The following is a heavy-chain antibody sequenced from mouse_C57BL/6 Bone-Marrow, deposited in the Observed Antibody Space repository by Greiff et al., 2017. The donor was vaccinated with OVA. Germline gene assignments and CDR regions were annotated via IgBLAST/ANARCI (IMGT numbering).Heavy chain of an antibody. CDR1: GFTFSDYG. Sequence: EVKLLESGGGLVQPGGSLKLSCAASGFTFSDYGMAWVRQAQRTGPEWVAFLSNLAYSIYYADTVTGRFTISRESAKNTLYLEMSSLMSEDTARYYCAKHECYGSSSYAMDYWGQGTSVTVSS. D-gene: IGHD1-1*01. CDR3: AKHECYGSSSYAMDY. J-gene: IGHJ4*01. CDR2: LSNLAYSI. V-gene: IGHV5-15*01.